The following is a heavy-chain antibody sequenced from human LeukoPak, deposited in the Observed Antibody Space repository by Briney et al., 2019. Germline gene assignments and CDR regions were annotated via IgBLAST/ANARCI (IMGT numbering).Heavy chain of an antibody. CDR2: ISYDGSNK. J-gene: IGHJ6*02. CDR1: GFTFSGYG. Sequence: GGSLRLSCAASGFTFSGYGMHWVRQAPGKGLEWVAVISYDGSNKYYADSVKGRFTISRDNSKNTLYLQMNSLRAEDTAVYYCAEGLMPARPIASAMDVWGQGTTVAVS. D-gene: IGHD6-6*01. CDR3: AEGLMPARPIASAMDV. V-gene: IGHV3-30*18.